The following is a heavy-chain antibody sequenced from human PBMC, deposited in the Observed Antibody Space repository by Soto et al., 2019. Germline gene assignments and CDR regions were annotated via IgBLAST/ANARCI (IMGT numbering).Heavy chain of an antibody. CDR1: GFTFSLSA. D-gene: IGHD3-9*01. CDR3: ARGPEYDILTGCDF. CDR2: ISGGGSST. J-gene: IGHJ4*02. V-gene: IGHV3-23*04. Sequence: EVQLVESGGGFVQPGESLRLSCAASGFTFSLSAMSWVRHAPGRGLEWVSSISGGGSSTDYAESVKGRFTISRDNSKNTVHLQMNSLRAEDTAVYYCARGPEYDILTGCDFWGLGALVTVSS.